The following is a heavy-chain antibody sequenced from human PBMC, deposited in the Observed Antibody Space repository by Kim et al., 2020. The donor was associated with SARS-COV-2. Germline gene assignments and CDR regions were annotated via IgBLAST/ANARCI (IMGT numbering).Heavy chain of an antibody. CDR3: AKDRLLGATTGAPESGFDY. Sequence: GRFTISRDNSNNSLYLQMNSLRTEDTALYYCAKDRLLGATTGAPESGFDYWGQGTLVTVSS. D-gene: IGHD1-26*01. J-gene: IGHJ4*02. V-gene: IGHV3-43*01.